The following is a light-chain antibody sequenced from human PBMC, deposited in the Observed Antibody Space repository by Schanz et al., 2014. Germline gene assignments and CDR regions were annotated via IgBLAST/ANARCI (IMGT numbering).Light chain of an antibody. CDR1: SSDVGGYSF. J-gene: IGLJ3*02. CDR3: NSYTTINTLV. Sequence: QSALTQPPSASGSPGQSVTISCTGTSSDVGGYSFVSWYQQHPGKAPKLLIYGVNKRPSGVPDRFSGSKSGNTASLTVSGLQAEDEADYYCNSYTTINTLVFGGGTKVTVL. CDR2: GVN. V-gene: IGLV2-8*01.